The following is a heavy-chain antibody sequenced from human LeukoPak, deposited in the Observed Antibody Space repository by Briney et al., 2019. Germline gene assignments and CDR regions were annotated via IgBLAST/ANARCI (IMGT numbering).Heavy chain of an antibody. D-gene: IGHD3-22*01. J-gene: IGHJ4*02. Sequence: ASVKVSCKASGGTFSSYAISWVRQAPGQGLEWVGGIIPIFGTANYAQKFQGRVTITADESMSTVYMELSSLRSEDTAVYYCARDSKYYYDSSGYIPTPVLTSFDYWGQGTLVTVSS. V-gene: IGHV1-69*13. CDR3: ARDSKYYYDSSGYIPTPVLTSFDY. CDR1: GGTFSSYA. CDR2: IIPIFGTA.